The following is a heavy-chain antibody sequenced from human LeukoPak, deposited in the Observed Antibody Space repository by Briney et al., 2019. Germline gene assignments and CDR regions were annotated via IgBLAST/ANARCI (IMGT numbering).Heavy chain of an antibody. Sequence: SETLSLTCTVSDGSISGSYYYWGWIRQPPGKALEWIGSIYHTGSTYYNPSLKSRVTISVDTSKKQFSLKLRAVTAADTAVYYCARAPERWYSYGSYTYYYMDVWGKGTTVTVSS. CDR3: ARAPERWYSYGSYTYYYMDV. CDR2: IYHTGST. V-gene: IGHV4-39*01. J-gene: IGHJ6*03. CDR1: DGSISGSYYY. D-gene: IGHD5-18*01.